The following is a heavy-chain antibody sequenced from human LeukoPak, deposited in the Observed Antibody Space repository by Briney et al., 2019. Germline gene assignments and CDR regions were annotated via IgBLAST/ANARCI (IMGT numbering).Heavy chain of an antibody. J-gene: IGHJ5*02. CDR1: GGSISSGDCY. CDR3: ARLSYYYDSSGSYWFDP. Sequence: SQTLSLTCIVSGGSISSGDCYWSWIRQPPGKGLEWIGYIYYSGSTYYNPSLKSRVTISVDTSKNQFSLKLSSVTAADTAVYYCARLSYYYDSSGSYWFDPWGQGTLVTVSS. CDR2: IYYSGST. V-gene: IGHV4-30-4*01. D-gene: IGHD3-22*01.